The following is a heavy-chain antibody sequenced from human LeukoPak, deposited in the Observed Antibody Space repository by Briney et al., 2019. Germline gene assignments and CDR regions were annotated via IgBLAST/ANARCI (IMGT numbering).Heavy chain of an antibody. Sequence: SETLSLTCTVSGGSISSSSYYWSWIRQPPGKGLEWIGEINHSGSTNYNPSLKSRVTISVDTSKNQFSLKLSSVTAADTAVYYCARRGRLYSSSWYFDYWGQGTLVTVSS. V-gene: IGHV4-39*07. D-gene: IGHD6-13*01. CDR2: INHSGST. J-gene: IGHJ4*02. CDR3: ARRGRLYSSSWYFDY. CDR1: GGSISSSSYY.